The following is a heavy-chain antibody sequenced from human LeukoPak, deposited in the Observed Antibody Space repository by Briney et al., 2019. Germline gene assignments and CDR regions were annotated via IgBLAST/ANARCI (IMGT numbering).Heavy chain of an antibody. CDR1: GGSFSGYY. J-gene: IGHJ4*02. Sequence: PSETLSLTCAVYGGSFSGYYWSWIRQPPGKGLEWIGEINHSGSTNYNPSLKSRATISVDTSKNQFSLKLSSVTAADTAVYYCARARGDILTGYYYGYWGQGTLVTVSS. CDR2: INHSGST. V-gene: IGHV4-34*01. CDR3: ARARGDILTGYYYGY. D-gene: IGHD3-9*01.